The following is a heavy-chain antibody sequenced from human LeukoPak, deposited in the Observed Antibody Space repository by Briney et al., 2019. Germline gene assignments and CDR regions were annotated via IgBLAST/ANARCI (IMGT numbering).Heavy chain of an antibody. J-gene: IGHJ4*02. CDR1: GFTFSSYW. V-gene: IGHV3-74*01. Sequence: GGSLRLSCAASGFTFSSYWMHWVRQAPGKGLVWVSRINSDGSSTSYADSVKGRFTISRDNAKNSLYLQMNSLRAEDTAVYYCARLREIPVFGVVTKSTSYFDYWGQGTLVTVSS. D-gene: IGHD3-3*01. CDR2: INSDGSST. CDR3: ARLREIPVFGVVTKSTSYFDY.